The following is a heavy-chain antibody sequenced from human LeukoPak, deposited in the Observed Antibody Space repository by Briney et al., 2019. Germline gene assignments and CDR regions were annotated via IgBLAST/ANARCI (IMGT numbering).Heavy chain of an antibody. D-gene: IGHD6-19*01. Sequence: GGSLRLSCAASGFTFSRYWMSWVRQAPGKGLEWVANIKQDGSEKYYVDSVKGRFTISRDNAKNSLYLQMNSLRAEDTAVYYCAKDYSSGWYYDYWGQGTLVTVSS. CDR2: IKQDGSEK. V-gene: IGHV3-7*01. J-gene: IGHJ4*02. CDR3: AKDYSSGWYYDY. CDR1: GFTFSRYW.